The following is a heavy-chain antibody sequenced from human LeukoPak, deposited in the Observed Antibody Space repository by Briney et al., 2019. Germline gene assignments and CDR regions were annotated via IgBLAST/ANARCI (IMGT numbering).Heavy chain of an antibody. V-gene: IGHV3-23*01. Sequence: GGSLRLSCVASGFTFRSYAMSWVRQAPGKGLEWVSAIGGSGGNTNFADSVKGRFTISRDNSKNTLYLQMNSLRAEDTAVCYCAKDFSGYTVTTSLDYWGQGPLVTVPS. CDR3: AKDFSGYTVTTSLDY. D-gene: IGHD4-17*01. CDR1: GFTFRSYA. CDR2: IGGSGGNT. J-gene: IGHJ4*02.